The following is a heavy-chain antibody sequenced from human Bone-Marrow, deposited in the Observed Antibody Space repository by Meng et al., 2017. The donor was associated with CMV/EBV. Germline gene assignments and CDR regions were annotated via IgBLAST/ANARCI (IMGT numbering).Heavy chain of an antibody. CDR3: ARVGYSSSWSFDY. CDR2: IIPIFGTA. D-gene: IGHD6-13*01. Sequence: SVKVSCMASGGTFSSYAISWVRQAPGQGLEWMGGIIPIFGTANYAQKFQGRVTITTDESTSTAYMELSSLRSEDTAVYYCARVGYSSSWSFDYWGQGTLVTVSS. CDR1: GGTFSSYA. J-gene: IGHJ4*02. V-gene: IGHV1-69*05.